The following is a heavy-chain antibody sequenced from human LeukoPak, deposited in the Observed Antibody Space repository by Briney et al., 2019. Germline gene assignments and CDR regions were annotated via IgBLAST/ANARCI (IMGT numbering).Heavy chain of an antibody. CDR1: GYTFTSYG. CDR2: ISAYNGNT. CDR3: ARDWRSIATAGTWFYYYYYMDV. Sequence: ASVKVSCKASGYTFTSYGISWVRQAPGQGLEWMGWISAYNGNTHYAQKLQGRVTMTTDTSTSTVYMELRSLRSDDTAVYYCARDWRSIATAGTWFYYYYYMDVWGKGTTVTVSS. V-gene: IGHV1-18*01. D-gene: IGHD6-13*01. J-gene: IGHJ6*03.